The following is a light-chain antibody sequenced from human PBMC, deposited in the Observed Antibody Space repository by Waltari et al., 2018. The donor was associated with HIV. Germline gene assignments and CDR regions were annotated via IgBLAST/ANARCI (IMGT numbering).Light chain of an antibody. CDR1: SSKIGKNY. CDR3: GAWDSGLSAWV. CDR2: DNT. Sequence: HSVLTQPPSVSAAPGQKVTISCSGSSSKIGKNYVSCNPQFPGTAPKLPIYDNTKRPSGSPDRCPGTKSGTSATLGITGLQTGDEAGYYCGAWDSGLSAWVFGGGTKLTVL. J-gene: IGLJ3*02. V-gene: IGLV1-51*01.